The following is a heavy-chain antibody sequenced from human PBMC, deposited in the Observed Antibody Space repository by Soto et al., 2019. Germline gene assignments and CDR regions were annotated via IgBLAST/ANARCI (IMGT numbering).Heavy chain of an antibody. V-gene: IGHV3-53*02. D-gene: IGHD1-26*01. Sequence: EVQVLATGGGLIQPGGSLRLSCAASGFTVNSNYMSWVRKAPGEGLQWVSITNTGGTTYYADSVKGRFTVSRDNSKNTLDLQMNSLRAEDTAVYYCAKGDGFILAVWGQGTTVSVSS. CDR1: GFTVNSNY. CDR3: AKGDGFILAV. J-gene: IGHJ6*02. CDR2: TNTGGTT.